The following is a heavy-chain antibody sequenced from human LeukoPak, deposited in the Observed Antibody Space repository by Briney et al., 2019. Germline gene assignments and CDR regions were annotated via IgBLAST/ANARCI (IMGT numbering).Heavy chain of an antibody. CDR1: GGSISSDFNY. D-gene: IGHD3-22*01. CDR3: ARGPYSYDSSGAFDI. J-gene: IGHJ3*02. CDR2: RYSSRRT. Sequence: SETLSLTCTVSGGSISSDFNYWGWIRQPPGKGLEWIGSRYSSRRTYYNPSLKSRVTISVDTSKNQFSLKLSSVTAADTAVYFCARGPYSYDSSGAFDIWGQGTMVTVSS. V-gene: IGHV4-39*01.